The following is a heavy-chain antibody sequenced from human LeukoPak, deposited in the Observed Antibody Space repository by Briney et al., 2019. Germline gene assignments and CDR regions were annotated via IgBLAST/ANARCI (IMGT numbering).Heavy chain of an antibody. CDR1: GYTFTSYG. CDR2: ISAYNGNT. J-gene: IGHJ1*01. Sequence: ASVKVSCKASGYTFTSYGISWVRQAPGQGLEWMGWISAYNGNTNYAQKLQGRVTMTTDTSTRTAYMELRSLRSDDTAVYYCARLGYSGYDPIAEYFQHWGQGTLVTVSS. CDR3: ARLGYSGYDPIAEYFQH. D-gene: IGHD5-12*01. V-gene: IGHV1-18*01.